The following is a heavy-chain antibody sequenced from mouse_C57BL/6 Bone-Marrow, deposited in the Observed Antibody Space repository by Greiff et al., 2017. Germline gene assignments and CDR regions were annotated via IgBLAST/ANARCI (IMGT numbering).Heavy chain of an antibody. D-gene: IGHD2-4*01. Sequence: QVQLKQPGAELVKPGASVKLSCKASGYTFTSYWMHWVKQRPGQGLEWIGMIHPNSGSTNYNEKFKSKATVTVDKSSSTAYMQLSILTSEDSAVYYCALICYDYDGPFAYWGRGTLVTVSA. CDR3: ALICYDYDGPFAY. CDR1: GYTFTSYW. V-gene: IGHV1-64*01. CDR2: IHPNSGST. J-gene: IGHJ3*01.